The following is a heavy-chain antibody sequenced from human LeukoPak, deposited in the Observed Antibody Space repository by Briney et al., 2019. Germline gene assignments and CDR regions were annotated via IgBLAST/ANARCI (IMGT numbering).Heavy chain of an antibody. CDR1: GGSFSGYY. D-gene: IGHD5-12*01. V-gene: IGHV4-34*01. Sequence: ETLSLTCAVYGGSFSGYYWSWIRQPPGKGLDWIGEINHSGNTKYNPSLKSRVTISVDTSKNQFSLKLNSVTAADTAVYYCASRGGYRFRFTDYYYYYMDVWGNGTTVTVSS. CDR2: INHSGNT. J-gene: IGHJ6*03. CDR3: ASRGGYRFRFTDYYYYYMDV.